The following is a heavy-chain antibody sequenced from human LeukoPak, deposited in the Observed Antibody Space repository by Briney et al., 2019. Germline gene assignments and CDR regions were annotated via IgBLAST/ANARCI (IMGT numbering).Heavy chain of an antibody. J-gene: IGHJ4*02. CDR2: FDPEDGET. Sequence: ASVKVSCKVSGYTLTELSMHWVRQAPGQGLEWMGGFDPEDGETIYAQKFQGRVTMTEDTSTDTAYMELSSLRSEDTAVYYCATANYYDCSGYWERYFDYWGQGTLVTVSS. V-gene: IGHV1-24*01. CDR1: GYTLTELS. CDR3: ATANYYDCSGYWERYFDY. D-gene: IGHD3-22*01.